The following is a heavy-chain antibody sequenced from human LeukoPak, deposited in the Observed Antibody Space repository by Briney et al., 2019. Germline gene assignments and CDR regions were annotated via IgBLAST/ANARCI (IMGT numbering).Heavy chain of an antibody. CDR3: AERAGGGIAAADTNWFDP. V-gene: IGHV5-51*01. Sequence: GESLKISCKGSGYSFTSYWIGWVRQMPGKGLEWMGIIYPGDSDTRYSPSFQGQVTISADKSISTAYLQWSSLKASDTAMYYCAERAGGGIAAADTNWFDPWGQGTLVTVSS. CDR2: IYPGDSDT. CDR1: GYSFTSYW. D-gene: IGHD6-13*01. J-gene: IGHJ5*02.